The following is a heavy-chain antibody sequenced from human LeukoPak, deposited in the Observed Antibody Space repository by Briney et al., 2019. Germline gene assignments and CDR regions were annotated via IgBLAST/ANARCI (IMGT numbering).Heavy chain of an antibody. CDR1: GGSISSYY. CDR2: IYCSGST. J-gene: IGHJ6*02. CDR3: ARDWTAMVPNYYYGMDV. V-gene: IGHV4-59*01. Sequence: PSETLSLTCTVSGGSISSYYWSWIRQPPGKGLEWIGYIYCSGSTNYNPSLTSRVTISVDTSKNRFSLKLSSVTAADTAVYYCARDWTAMVPNYYYGMDVWGQGTTVTVSS. D-gene: IGHD5-18*01.